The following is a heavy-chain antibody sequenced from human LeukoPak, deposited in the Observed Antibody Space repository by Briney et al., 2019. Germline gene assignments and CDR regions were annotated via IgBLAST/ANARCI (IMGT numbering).Heavy chain of an antibody. CDR3: AKDGGLWVSAHWGDS. CDR1: GFTFSSYT. Sequence: GGSLRLSCAASGFTFSSYTMSWVRQAPGKRLEWVSTITTSDGNTYYADSVKGRFTVSRDNSKNTLYLQMNSLRAEDTAVYYCAKDGGLWVSAHWGDSWGRGTLVTVSS. J-gene: IGHJ4*02. D-gene: IGHD7-27*01. CDR2: ITTSDGNT. V-gene: IGHV3-23*01.